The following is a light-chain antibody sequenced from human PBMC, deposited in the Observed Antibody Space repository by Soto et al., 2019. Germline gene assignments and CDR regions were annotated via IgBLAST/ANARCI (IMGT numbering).Light chain of an antibody. V-gene: IGKV3-20*01. CDR3: HQYSGPPYT. CDR1: QTVSSSY. J-gene: IGKJ2*01. Sequence: EIVLTQSPGTLSLSPGERVTISCRASQTVSSSYFCWFQQRHGQAPRLLIYDTFYRATGIPDRFSASGSGTDFTLTIRRLEPEELAVYYCHQYSGPPYTVGQGTKLEI. CDR2: DTF.